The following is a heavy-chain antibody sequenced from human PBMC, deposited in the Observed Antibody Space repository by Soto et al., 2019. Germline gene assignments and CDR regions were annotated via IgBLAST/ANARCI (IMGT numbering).Heavy chain of an antibody. CDR2: ISARGGSS. V-gene: IGHV3-23*01. CDR3: AKGSIKYSASVDH. D-gene: IGHD1-26*01. J-gene: IGHJ4*02. CDR1: GFSFNTYA. Sequence: EVQLLESGGGLVQPGGSLRLACAASGFSFNTYAMFWVRQAPGKGLERVSVISARGGSSYLADSVKGRFTISRDNAKNVLSLEMNNLRAEDTATYFFAKGSIKYSASVDHLGQGTLVLVSS.